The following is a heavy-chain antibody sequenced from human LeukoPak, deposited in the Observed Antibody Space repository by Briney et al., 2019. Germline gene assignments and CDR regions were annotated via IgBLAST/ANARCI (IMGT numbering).Heavy chain of an antibody. V-gene: IGHV3-7*01. CDR1: GFSFSGYW. J-gene: IGHJ4*02. Sequence: PGGSLRLSCAASGFSFSGYWMSWVRQAPGKGLEWVANIKQDGSEKYYVDSVKGRFTISRDNAKNSLYLQMNSLRAEDTAVYYCARRSRDHIDYWGQGTLVTVSS. CDR2: IKQDGSEK. D-gene: IGHD1-26*01. CDR3: ARRSRDHIDY.